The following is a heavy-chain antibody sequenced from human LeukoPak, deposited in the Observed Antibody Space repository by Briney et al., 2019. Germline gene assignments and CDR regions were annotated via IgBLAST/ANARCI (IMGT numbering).Heavy chain of an antibody. CDR2: LYYSART. CDR1: RGSISSYY. Sequence: SETLSLTCTVSRGSISSYYWSWIRQPPGKGLEWRGYLYYSARTNYTPSLQSRVTTSVDPSNTQFSLELSSVTAAATAVYYCASRPAVAGTDVWYFDLWGRGTLVTVSS. CDR3: ASRPAVAGTDVWYFDL. J-gene: IGHJ2*01. D-gene: IGHD6-19*01. V-gene: IGHV4-59*08.